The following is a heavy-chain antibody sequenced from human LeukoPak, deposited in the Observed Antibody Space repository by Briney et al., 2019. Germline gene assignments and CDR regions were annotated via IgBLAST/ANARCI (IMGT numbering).Heavy chain of an antibody. V-gene: IGHV3-20*01. D-gene: IGHD2-15*01. CDR2: INWNGGST. CDR1: GFTFDDYG. CDR3: XXXXXGXCYSGWFDP. Sequence: PGGSLRLSCAASGFTFDDYGMRWVRQARGKGLEWVSGINWNGGSTGYADSVKGRFTISRDNAKNSLYLQMNSLRAEDTALYHXXXXXXGXCYSGWFDPWGQGTLVTVSS. J-gene: IGHJ5*02.